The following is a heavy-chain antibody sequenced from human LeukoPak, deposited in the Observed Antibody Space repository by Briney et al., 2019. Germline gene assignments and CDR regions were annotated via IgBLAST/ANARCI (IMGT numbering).Heavy chain of an antibody. V-gene: IGHV4-30-2*01. D-gene: IGHD3-3*01. J-gene: IGHJ4*02. CDR2: IYHSGST. CDR1: GGSISSGGYY. CDR3: ARQIWSGYYDGPDY. Sequence: SQTLSLTCTVSGGSISSGGYYWSWIRQPPGKGLEWIGYIYHSGSTYYNPSLKSRVTISVDRSKNQFSLKLSSVTAADTAVYYCARQIWSGYYDGPDYWGQGTLVTVSS.